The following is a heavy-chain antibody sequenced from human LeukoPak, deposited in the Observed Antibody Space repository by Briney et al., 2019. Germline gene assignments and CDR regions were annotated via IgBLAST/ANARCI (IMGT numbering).Heavy chain of an antibody. CDR1: GGSISSYY. V-gene: IGHV4-59*01. D-gene: IGHD3-22*01. Sequence: PSETLSLTCTVSGGSISSYYWSWIRQPPGKGLEWIGYIYYSGSTNYNPSLKSRVTISVDTSKNQFSLKLSSVTAADTAVYYCASLGDSSGLGTRSDAFDIWGQGTMVTVSS. CDR2: IYYSGST. CDR3: ASLGDSSGLGTRSDAFDI. J-gene: IGHJ3*02.